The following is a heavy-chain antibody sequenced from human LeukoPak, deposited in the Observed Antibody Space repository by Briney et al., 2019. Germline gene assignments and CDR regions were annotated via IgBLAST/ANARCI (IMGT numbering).Heavy chain of an antibody. J-gene: IGHJ3*02. V-gene: IGHV3-74*01. CDR3: AREENAFDM. CDR1: GFTFSSYS. Sequence: GGSLRLSCAASGFTFSSYSMNWVRQAPGKGLEWVSHINSDGSETRYADSVKGRFTTSRDNAKNTLYLQMNSLRAEDTAVYYCAREENAFDMWGQGTIVTVSS. CDR2: INSDGSET.